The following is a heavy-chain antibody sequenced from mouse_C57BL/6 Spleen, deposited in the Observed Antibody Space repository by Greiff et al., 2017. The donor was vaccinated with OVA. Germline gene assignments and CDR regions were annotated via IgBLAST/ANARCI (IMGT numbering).Heavy chain of an antibody. J-gene: IGHJ4*01. V-gene: IGHV14-2*01. Sequence: VHVKQSGAELVKPGASVKLSCTASGFNIKDYYMHWVKQRTEQGLEWIGRIDPEDGETKYAPKFQGKATITADTSSNTAYLQLSSLTSEDTAVYYCARSGDGSSYYYAMDYWGQGTSVTVSS. CDR3: ARSGDGSSYYYAMDY. D-gene: IGHD1-1*01. CDR1: GFNIKDYY. CDR2: IDPEDGET.